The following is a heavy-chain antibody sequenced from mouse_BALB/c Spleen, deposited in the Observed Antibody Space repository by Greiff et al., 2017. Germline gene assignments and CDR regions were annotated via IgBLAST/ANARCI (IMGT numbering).Heavy chain of an antibody. J-gene: IGHJ4*01. D-gene: IGHD4-1*01. CDR2: IWSGGST. CDR3: ARKGLGEDYAMDY. Sequence: VQGVESGPGLVQPSQSLSITCTVSGFSLTSYGVHWVRQSPGKGLEWLGVIWSGGSTDYNAAFISRLSISKDNSKSQVFFKMNSLQANDTAIYYCARKGLGEDYAMDYWGQGTSVTVSS. CDR1: GFSLTSYG. V-gene: IGHV2-2*02.